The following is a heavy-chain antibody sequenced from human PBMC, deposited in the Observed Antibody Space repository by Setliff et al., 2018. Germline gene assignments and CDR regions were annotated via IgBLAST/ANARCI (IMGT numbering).Heavy chain of an antibody. V-gene: IGHV1-18*01. CDR2: ISAYIGNT. CDR3: ARDPGWFGELLGYFDY. J-gene: IGHJ4*02. D-gene: IGHD3-10*01. CDR1: GYTFTSYG. Sequence: ASVKVSCKASGYTFTSYGISWVRQAPGQGLEWMGWISAYIGNTNYAQKLQGRVTMTTDTSTGTAYMELRSLRSDDTAVYYCARDPGWFGELLGYFDYWGQGTLVTVS.